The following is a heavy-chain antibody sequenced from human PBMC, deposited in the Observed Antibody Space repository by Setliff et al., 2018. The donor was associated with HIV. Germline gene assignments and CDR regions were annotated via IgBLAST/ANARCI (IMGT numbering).Heavy chain of an antibody. CDR1: GYTFTSYY. V-gene: IGHV1-46*01. J-gene: IGHJ3*02. Sequence: ASVKVSCKASGYTFTSYYMHWVRQAPGQGLEWMGIINPSGGSTSYAQKFQGRVTMTRDTSTGTVYMGLSSLRSEDTAVYYCARRTTRGAFDIWGQGTMVTVSS. CDR3: ARRTTRGAFDI. CDR2: INPSGGST. D-gene: IGHD1-1*01.